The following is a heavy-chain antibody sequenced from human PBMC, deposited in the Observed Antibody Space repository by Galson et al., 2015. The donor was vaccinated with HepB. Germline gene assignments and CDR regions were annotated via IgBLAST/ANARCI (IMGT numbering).Heavy chain of an antibody. D-gene: IGHD2-2*02. CDR1: GDTFSTYA. CDR2: IIPILDTP. Sequence: SCKASGDTFSTYAFSWVRQAPGQGLEWMGGIIPILDTPNYAQKFQARVTISADESTTTAYMDLKSLRSEDTAVYFCARGPAAISDRYYSYSYMDVWGTGTTVTVSS. J-gene: IGHJ6*03. CDR3: ARGPAAISDRYYSYSYMDV. V-gene: IGHV1-69*01.